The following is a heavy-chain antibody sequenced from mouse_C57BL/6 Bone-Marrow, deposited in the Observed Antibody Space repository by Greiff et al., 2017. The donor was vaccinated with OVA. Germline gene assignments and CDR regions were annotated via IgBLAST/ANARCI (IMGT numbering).Heavy chain of an antibody. CDR2: ISNGGGST. Sequence: EVKVVESGGGLVQPGGSLKLSCAASGFTFSDYYMYWVRQTPEKRLEWVAYISNGGGSTYYPDNVKGRVTIYRDKAKKTQYRQMSRLKSEDTAMYYCARHGYYGSSPFDYWGQGTTLTVSS. CDR3: ARHGYYGSSPFDY. V-gene: IGHV5-12*01. D-gene: IGHD1-1*01. CDR1: GFTFSDYY. J-gene: IGHJ2*01.